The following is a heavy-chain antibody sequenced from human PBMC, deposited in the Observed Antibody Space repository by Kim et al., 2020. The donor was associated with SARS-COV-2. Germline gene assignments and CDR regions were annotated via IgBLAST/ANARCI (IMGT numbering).Heavy chain of an antibody. CDR2: IKQDGSEK. V-gene: IGHV3-7*01. D-gene: IGHD5-18*01. CDR1: GFTFSSYW. CDR3: ARSGYSYGWSLDLYY. Sequence: GGSLRLSCAASGFTFSSYWMSWVRQAPGKGLEWVANIKQDGSEKYYVDSVKGRFTISRDNAKNSLYLQMNSLRAEDTAVYYCARSGYSYGWSLDLYYWGQGTLVTVSS. J-gene: IGHJ4*02.